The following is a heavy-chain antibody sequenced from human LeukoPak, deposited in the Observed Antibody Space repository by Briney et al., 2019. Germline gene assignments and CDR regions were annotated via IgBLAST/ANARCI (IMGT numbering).Heavy chain of an antibody. Sequence: PGGSLRLSCAVSGFTFSSHSVNWVRHGPGKGLGWVSSIRTSSSYIFCADSVKGRFTISRDNAKNSLYLQMYSLRAEDTAVYYCARDQDGTDTSYGNDYWGQGTLVTVSS. D-gene: IGHD5-18*01. CDR3: ARDQDGTDTSYGNDY. J-gene: IGHJ4*02. CDR2: IRTSSSYI. CDR1: GFTFSSHS. V-gene: IGHV3-21*01.